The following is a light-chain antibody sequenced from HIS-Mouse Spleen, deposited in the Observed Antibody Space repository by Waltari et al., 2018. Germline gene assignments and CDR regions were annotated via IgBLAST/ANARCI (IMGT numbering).Light chain of an antibody. CDR3: AAWDDSLSGYV. CDR2: RNN. V-gene: IGLV1-47*01. CDR1: SPNIGSNY. J-gene: IGLJ1*01. Sequence: QSVLTQPPSASGTPGQRVTIPCSGSSPNIGSNYVYWYQQLPGPAPNLLIYRNNQRPSGVPDRFSGSKSGTSASLAISGLRSEDEADYYCAAWDDSLSGYVFGTGTKVTVL.